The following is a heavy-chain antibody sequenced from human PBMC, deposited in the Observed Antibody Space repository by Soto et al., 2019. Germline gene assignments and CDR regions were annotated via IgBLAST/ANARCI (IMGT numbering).Heavy chain of an antibody. Sequence: GGSLRLSCAASGFTFSSYSMNWVRQAPGKGLEWVSSISSSSSYIYYADSVKGRFTISRDNAKNSLYLLMNSLRAEDTAVYYCARDYGSGNTYYYYYGMDVWGQGTTVTVSS. J-gene: IGHJ6*02. CDR3: ARDYGSGNTYYYYYGMDV. V-gene: IGHV3-21*01. CDR2: ISSSSSYI. D-gene: IGHD3-10*01. CDR1: GFTFSSYS.